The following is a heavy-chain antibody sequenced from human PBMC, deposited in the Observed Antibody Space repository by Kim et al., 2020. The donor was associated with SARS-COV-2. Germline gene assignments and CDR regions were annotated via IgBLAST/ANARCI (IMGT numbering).Heavy chain of an antibody. J-gene: IGHJ6*02. Sequence: ASVKVSCKASGYTFTSYGISWVRQAPGQGLEWMGWISAYNGNTNYAQKLQGRVTMTTDTSTSTAYMELRSLRSDDTAVYYCARTGGKHGSGRTHYYYYGMDVWGQGTTVTVSS. D-gene: IGHD3-10*01. CDR3: ARTGGKHGSGRTHYYYYGMDV. CDR1: GYTFTSYG. V-gene: IGHV1-18*01. CDR2: ISAYNGNT.